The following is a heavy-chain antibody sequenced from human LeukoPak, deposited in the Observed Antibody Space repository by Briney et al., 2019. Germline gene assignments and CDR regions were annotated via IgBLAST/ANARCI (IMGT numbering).Heavy chain of an antibody. J-gene: IGHJ3*02. D-gene: IGHD7-27*01. Sequence: HPGGSLRLSCAASGFTFSSHDMHWVRQATGKGLEWVSGIGTAGATYYAGSVKDRFTISRENAKNSLYLQMDSLRAGDTAMYYCARSRLGNNVFDIWGQGTMVTVSS. CDR3: ARSRLGNNVFDI. CDR2: IGTAGAT. V-gene: IGHV3-13*01. CDR1: GFTFSSHD.